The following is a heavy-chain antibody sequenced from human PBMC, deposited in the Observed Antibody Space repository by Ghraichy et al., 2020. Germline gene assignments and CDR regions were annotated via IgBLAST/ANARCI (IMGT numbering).Heavy chain of an antibody. J-gene: IGHJ6*02. CDR3: AKDLLVVVGPNAREYGMEV. Sequence: GGSLRLSCAASGFTFSTYSMSWVRQAPGKGLEWVSAIRGSGGNTFYGDSVTGRFTISRDNPKNTMFLQMNSLRADDTAKYYCAKDLLVVVGPNAREYGMEVWGQGSMVTFSS. V-gene: IGHV3-23*01. CDR2: IRGSGGNT. D-gene: IGHD2-21*01. CDR1: GFTFSTYS.